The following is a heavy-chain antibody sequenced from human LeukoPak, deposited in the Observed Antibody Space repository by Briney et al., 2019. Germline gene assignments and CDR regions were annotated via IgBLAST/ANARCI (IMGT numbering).Heavy chain of an antibody. CDR1: GYTFTSYD. CDR2: MNPNSGNT. J-gene: IGHJ4*02. D-gene: IGHD6-13*01. V-gene: IGHV1-8*03. CDR3: ARDPSSSWYPFDY. Sequence: GASVKVSCKASGYTFTSYDINWVRQATGQGLEWMGWMNPNSGNTGYAQKFQGRVTITRNTSISTAYMELSSLRSEDTAVYYCARDPSSSWYPFDYWGQGTLVTVSS.